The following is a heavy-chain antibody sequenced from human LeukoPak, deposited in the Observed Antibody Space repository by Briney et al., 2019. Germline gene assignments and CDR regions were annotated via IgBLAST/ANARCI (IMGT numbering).Heavy chain of an antibody. J-gene: IGHJ4*02. D-gene: IGHD3-10*01. CDR1: EFTFSTYG. CDR2: IHFDGSNR. CDR3: AKDRGDFPHYFDY. V-gene: IGHV3-30*02. Sequence: GGSLRLSCAASEFTFSTYGMHWVRQSPGKGREWVAYIHFDGSNRHYIDSVKGRFTISRDNSENTLYLQMNSLRPEDTAVYYCAKDRGDFPHYFDYWGQGTLVTVSS.